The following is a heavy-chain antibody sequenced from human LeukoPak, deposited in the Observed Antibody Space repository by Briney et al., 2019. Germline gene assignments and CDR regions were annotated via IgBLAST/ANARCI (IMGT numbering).Heavy chain of an antibody. V-gene: IGHV3-66*01. CDR1: GFTVSSNY. CDR2: IYSGGST. D-gene: IGHD3-3*01. Sequence: GGSLRLSCAASGFTVSSNYMSWVRQAPGKGLEWVSVIYSGGSTYYADSVKGRFTISRDNSKNTLYLQMNSLRAEDTAVYYCASTTTLRNYDFWSGYSDAFDIWGQGTMVTVSS. J-gene: IGHJ3*02. CDR3: ASTTTLRNYDFWSGYSDAFDI.